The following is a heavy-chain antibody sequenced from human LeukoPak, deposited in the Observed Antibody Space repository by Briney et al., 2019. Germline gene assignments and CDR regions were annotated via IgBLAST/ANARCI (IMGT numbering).Heavy chain of an antibody. J-gene: IGHJ4*02. CDR3: AREVVTMVRGVIVDY. Sequence: SETLSLTSSVSGGSISSGSYYWSWIRQPAGKGLEWIGRIYTSGSTNYNPSLKSRVTISVDTSKNQFSLKLSSVTAADTAVYYCAREVVTMVRGVIVDYWGQGTLVTVSP. CDR2: IYTSGST. V-gene: IGHV4-61*02. CDR1: GGSISSGSYY. D-gene: IGHD3-10*01.